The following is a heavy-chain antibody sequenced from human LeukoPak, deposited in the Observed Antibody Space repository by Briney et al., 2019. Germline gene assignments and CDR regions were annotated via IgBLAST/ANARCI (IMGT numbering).Heavy chain of an antibody. CDR3: AREHYCGGDCDYYYMDV. V-gene: IGHV3-30*04. D-gene: IGHD2-21*02. CDR2: ISYDGNDK. CDR1: GFTFSSYA. J-gene: IGHJ6*03. Sequence: GGSLRLSCATSGFTFSSYAFYWIRQAPGEGLEWLTLISYDGNDKYYADSVKGRFTIYRDNSKNTLYLKMNSLRPEATAVYYCAREHYCGGDCDYYYMDVWGKGTTVTVSS.